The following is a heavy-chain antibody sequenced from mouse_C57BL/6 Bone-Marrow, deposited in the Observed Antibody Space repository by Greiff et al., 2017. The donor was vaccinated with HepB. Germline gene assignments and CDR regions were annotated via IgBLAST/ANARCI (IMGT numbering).Heavy chain of an antibody. J-gene: IGHJ2*01. CDR1: GFTFTDYY. CDR3: ARYIITTVVPYYFDY. Sequence: EVQLQESGGGLVQPGGSLSLSCAASGFTFTDYYMSWVRQPPGKALEWLGFIRNKANGYTTEYSASVKGRFTISRDNSQSILYLQMNALRAEDSATYYCARYIITTVVPYYFDYWGQGTTLTVSS. CDR2: IRNKANGYTT. V-gene: IGHV7-3*01. D-gene: IGHD1-1*01.